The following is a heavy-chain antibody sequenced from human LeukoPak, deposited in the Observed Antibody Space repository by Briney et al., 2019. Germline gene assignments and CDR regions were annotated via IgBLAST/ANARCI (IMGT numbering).Heavy chain of an antibody. D-gene: IGHD1-26*01. J-gene: IGHJ4*02. CDR2: IYPGDSDT. V-gene: IGHV5-51*01. Sequence: GESLKISCKGSGYSSTSYWIGWVRQMPGKGLEWMGIIYPGDSDTRYSPSFQGQVTISADKSINTAYLQWSSLKASDTAIYYCARPRDSGSYYDAFHYWGQGTLVTVSS. CDR1: GYSSTSYW. CDR3: ARPRDSGSYYDAFHY.